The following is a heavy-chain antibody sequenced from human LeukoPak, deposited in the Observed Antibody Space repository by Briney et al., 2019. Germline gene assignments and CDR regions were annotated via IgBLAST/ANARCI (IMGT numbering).Heavy chain of an antibody. D-gene: IGHD3-3*01. Sequence: PSETLSLTCAVYGGSFSGYYWSWIRQPPGKGLEWIGEINHSGSTNYSPSLKSRVTISVDTSKNQFSLKLSSVTAADTAVYYCARVPGVTIFGVVRSANWFDPWGQGTLVTVSS. CDR2: INHSGST. V-gene: IGHV4-34*01. CDR3: ARVPGVTIFGVVRSANWFDP. J-gene: IGHJ5*02. CDR1: GGSFSGYY.